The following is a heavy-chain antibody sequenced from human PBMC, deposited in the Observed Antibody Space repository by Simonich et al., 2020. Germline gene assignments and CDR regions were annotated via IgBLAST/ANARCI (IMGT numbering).Heavy chain of an antibody. J-gene: IGHJ4*02. CDR1: GFTFSSYS. V-gene: IGHV3-21*01. CDR3: ARDAAGDY. Sequence: EVQLVESGVVLVKPGGSLRLSCAASGFTFSSYSMNWGRQAPGKGREWVSSSSSSSNYIYSADAVKGRFTNSSDNAKTSLYLQMNSLRAEDTAVYYCARDAAGDYWGQGTLVTVSS. D-gene: IGHD6-13*01. CDR2: SSSSSNYI.